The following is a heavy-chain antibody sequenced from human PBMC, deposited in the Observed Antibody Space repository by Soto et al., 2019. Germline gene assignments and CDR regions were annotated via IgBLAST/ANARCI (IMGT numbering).Heavy chain of an antibody. D-gene: IGHD5-18*01. CDR2: ISGSGGST. CDR1: GFTFSSYA. CDR3: ARDLGTAMVHDGYGMDV. J-gene: IGHJ6*02. V-gene: IGHV3-23*01. Sequence: GGSLRLSCAASGFTFSSYAMSWVRQAPGKGPEWVSAISGSGGSTYYADSVKGRFTISRDNSKNTLYLQMNSLRAEDTAVYYCARDLGTAMVHDGYGMDVWGQGTTVTVSS.